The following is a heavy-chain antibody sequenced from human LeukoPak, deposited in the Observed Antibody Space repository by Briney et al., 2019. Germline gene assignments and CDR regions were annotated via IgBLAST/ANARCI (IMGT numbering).Heavy chain of an antibody. J-gene: IGHJ6*02. D-gene: IGHD6-13*01. CDR2: ISTSSTYK. CDR1: GVTFSSYS. CDR3: ARGPSGIEEYYFGMDV. Sequence: GGSLRLSCAASGVTFSSYSMNWVRQAPGKGLGWVSSISTSSTYKYYADSVKGRFTISRDNAKNSLYLQMNSLRAEDTAVYYCARGPSGIEEYYFGMDVWGRGTTVTVSS. V-gene: IGHV3-21*01.